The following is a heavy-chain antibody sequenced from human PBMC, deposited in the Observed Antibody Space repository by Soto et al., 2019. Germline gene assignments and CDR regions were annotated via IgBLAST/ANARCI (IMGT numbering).Heavy chain of an antibody. V-gene: IGHV4-59*01. D-gene: IGHD2-2*03. Sequence: SETLSLTCTVSGGSISSYSWSWIRQPPGKGLEWIGNIHYNGNTKYSPSLKSRVTMSVDTSKNHFSLKLISVTTADTAVYFCAREGNLGRWIQPLDSWGQGTLVTFSS. CDR3: AREGNLGRWIQPLDS. CDR2: IHYNGNT. CDR1: GGSISSYS. J-gene: IGHJ4*02.